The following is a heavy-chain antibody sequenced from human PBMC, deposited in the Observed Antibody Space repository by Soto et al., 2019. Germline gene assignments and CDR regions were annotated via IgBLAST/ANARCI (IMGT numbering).Heavy chain of an antibody. D-gene: IGHD2-2*02. CDR3: ARDGSYQLLYVYNWFDP. CDR1: GYTFTGYY. CDR2: INPNSGGT. Sequence: QVQLVQSGAEVKKPGASVKVSCKASGYTFTGYYMHWVRQAPGQGLEWMGWINPNSGGTNYAQKFQGSVTMTRDTSISTAYMELSRLRSDDTAVYYCARDGSYQLLYVYNWFDPWGQGTLVTVSS. J-gene: IGHJ5*02. V-gene: IGHV1-2*02.